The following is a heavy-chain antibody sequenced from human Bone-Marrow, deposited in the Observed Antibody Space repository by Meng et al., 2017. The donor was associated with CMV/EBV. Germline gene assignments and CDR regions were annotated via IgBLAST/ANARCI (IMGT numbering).Heavy chain of an antibody. V-gene: IGHV3-21*01. CDR1: GFTFSSYS. CDR3: QGYCSGGSCLHLIDY. D-gene: IGHD2-15*01. CDR2: ISSSSSYI. J-gene: IGHJ4*02. Sequence: SGFTFSSYSMKWVRQAPGKGLEWVSSISSSSSYIYYADSVKGRFTISRDNAKNSLYLQMNSLRAEDTAVYYCQGYCSGGSCLHLIDYWGQGTLVTVSS.